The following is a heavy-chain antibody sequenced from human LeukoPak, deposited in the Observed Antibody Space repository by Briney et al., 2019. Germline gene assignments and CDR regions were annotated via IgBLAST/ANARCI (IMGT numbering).Heavy chain of an antibody. CDR2: ISGSGGST. V-gene: IGHV3-23*01. Sequence: GGSLRLSCAASGFTFSSYAMSWVRQAPGKGLEWVSAISGSGGSTYYADSVKGRFTISRDNSKNTLYLQMNSLRAEDTAVYYCAKGGQYQLLLGDAFDIWGQGTMVTVSS. CDR1: GFTFSSYA. D-gene: IGHD2-2*01. CDR3: AKGGQYQLLLGDAFDI. J-gene: IGHJ3*02.